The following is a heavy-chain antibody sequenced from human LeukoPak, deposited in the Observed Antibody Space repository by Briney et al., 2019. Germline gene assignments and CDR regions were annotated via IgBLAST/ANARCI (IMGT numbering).Heavy chain of an antibody. D-gene: IGHD3-22*01. V-gene: IGHV3-9*01. J-gene: IGHJ4*02. CDR3: AKEGYYYDSSGYSPGYFDY. Sequence: PGRSLRLSCAASGFTFDDYAMHWVRQAPGKGLEWVSGISWNSGSIGYADSVKGRFTISRDNAKNSLHLQMNSLRAEDTALYYCAKEGYYYDSSGYSPGYFDYWGQGTLVTVSS. CDR2: ISWNSGSI. CDR1: GFTFDDYA.